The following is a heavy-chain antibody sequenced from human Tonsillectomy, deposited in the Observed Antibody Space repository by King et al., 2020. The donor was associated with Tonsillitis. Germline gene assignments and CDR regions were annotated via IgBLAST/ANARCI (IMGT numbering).Heavy chain of an antibody. Sequence: EVQLVESGGGLVQPGGSLRLSCAVSEFTFSSYAMTWVRQAPGKGPEWVSAISGSAGSTYYADSVKGRFTISRDNSKNTLYLQMNSLRAEDTAVYYCAKLGFSSGWYGYFDYWGQGTLVTVSS. D-gene: IGHD6-19*01. CDR1: EFTFSSYA. J-gene: IGHJ4*02. V-gene: IGHV3-23*04. CDR3: AKLGFSSGWYGYFDY. CDR2: ISGSAGST.